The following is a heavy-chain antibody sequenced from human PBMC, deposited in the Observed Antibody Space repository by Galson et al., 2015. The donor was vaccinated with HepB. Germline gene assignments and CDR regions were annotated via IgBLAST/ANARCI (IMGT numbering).Heavy chain of an antibody. J-gene: IGHJ3*01. CDR2: LFSGGYT. V-gene: IGHV3-53*01. Sequence: GTGMVWVAGLFSGGYTPYADSVTGRFTLTRDISRNALYLQMTDLRVEDTATYFCARTLVGATDGSDVWGQGTMVTVST. D-gene: IGHD1-26*01. CDR3: ARTLVGATDGSDV.